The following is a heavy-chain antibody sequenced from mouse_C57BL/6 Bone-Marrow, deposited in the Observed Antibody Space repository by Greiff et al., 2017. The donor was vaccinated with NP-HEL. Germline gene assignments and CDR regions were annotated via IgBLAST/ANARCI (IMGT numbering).Heavy chain of an antibody. Sequence: VQLQQSGAELVKPGASVKLSCKASGYTFTSYWMHWVKQRPGQGLEWIGMIHPNSGSTNYNEKFKSKATLTVDKSSSTAYMQLSSLTSEDSAVYCCARYGYPWYFDVWGTGTTVTVSS. CDR1: GYTFTSYW. J-gene: IGHJ1*03. D-gene: IGHD2-2*01. V-gene: IGHV1-64*01. CDR2: IHPNSGST. CDR3: ARYGYPWYFDV.